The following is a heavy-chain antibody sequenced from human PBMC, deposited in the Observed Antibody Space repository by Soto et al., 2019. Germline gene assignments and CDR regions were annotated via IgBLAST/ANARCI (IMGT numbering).Heavy chain of an antibody. CDR3: ARHGFGSLHGLVDV. Sequence: QVQLQESGPGLVKPSETLSLTCTVSGGSITNYYCSWFRQPPGKGLEWIGYIQYNGYSAYNLSLKRRVTMSMDTSKTQFSLMLESVTATATAVYYFARHGFGSLHGLVDVWGQGTTVIVSS. CDR1: GGSITNYY. V-gene: IGHV4-59*08. D-gene: IGHD3-10*01. J-gene: IGHJ6*02. CDR2: IQYNGYS.